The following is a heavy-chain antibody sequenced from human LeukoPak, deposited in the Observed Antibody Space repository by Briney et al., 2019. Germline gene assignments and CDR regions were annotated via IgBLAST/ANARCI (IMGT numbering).Heavy chain of an antibody. V-gene: IGHV4-30-4*08. CDR3: ARDLPLFYGSGSYNAFDI. J-gene: IGHJ3*02. Sequence: SETLSLTCTVSGGSISSGDYYWSWIRQPPGKGLEWIGYIYYSGSTYYNPSLKSRVTISVDTSKNQFSLKLSSVTAADTAVYYCARDLPLFYGSGSYNAFDIWGQGTMVTVSS. D-gene: IGHD3-10*01. CDR1: GGSISSGDYY. CDR2: IYYSGST.